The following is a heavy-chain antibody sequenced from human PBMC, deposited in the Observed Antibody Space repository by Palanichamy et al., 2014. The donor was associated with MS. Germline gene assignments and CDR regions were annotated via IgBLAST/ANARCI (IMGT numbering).Heavy chain of an antibody. CDR2: ISGDSSYI. J-gene: IGHJ3*02. V-gene: IGHV3-21*01. CDR1: GFTFSSYN. D-gene: IGHD2/OR15-2a*01. Sequence: EVQLVESGGGLVKPGGSLRPSCAASGFTFSSYNMNWVRQAPGRGLEWVSSISGDSSYIYDADSVEGRFTISRDSAKKSLYLQMNSLSAEDTAMYYCARDLSFAFDIWGQGTMVTVSS. CDR3: ARDLSFAFDI.